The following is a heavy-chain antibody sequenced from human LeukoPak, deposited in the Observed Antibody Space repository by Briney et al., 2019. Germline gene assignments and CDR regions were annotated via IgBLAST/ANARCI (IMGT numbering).Heavy chain of an antibody. CDR2: IRYDGSNK. D-gene: IGHD5-18*01. J-gene: IGHJ4*02. CDR1: GFTFISYG. Sequence: GGSLRLSCAASGFTFISYGMHWVRQAPGKGLEWVAFIRYDGSNKYYADSVKGRFTISRDNSKNTLYLQMNSLRAEDTAVYYCAKERDTAMVTIDYWGQGTLVTVSS. V-gene: IGHV3-30*02. CDR3: AKERDTAMVTIDY.